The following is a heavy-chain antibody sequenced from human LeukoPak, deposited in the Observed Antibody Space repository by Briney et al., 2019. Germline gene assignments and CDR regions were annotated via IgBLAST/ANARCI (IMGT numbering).Heavy chain of an antibody. D-gene: IGHD6-19*01. Sequence: GGSLRLSCAASGFTFRTYGMHWVRQAPGKGLEWVAVIWYDGSDKYHADSVKGRFTISRDNSKNMLYLQMDSLRAEDTAVYYCASSSGWYLSSDYWGQGTLVTVSS. CDR1: GFTFRTYG. J-gene: IGHJ4*02. CDR3: ASSSGWYLSSDY. V-gene: IGHV3-33*01. CDR2: IWYDGSDK.